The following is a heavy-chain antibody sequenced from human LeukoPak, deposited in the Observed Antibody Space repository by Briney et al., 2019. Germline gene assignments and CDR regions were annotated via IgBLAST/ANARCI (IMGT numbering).Heavy chain of an antibody. V-gene: IGHV4-34*01. CDR1: GGSFSGYY. CDR2: INHSGST. D-gene: IGHD3-9*01. J-gene: IGHJ6*02. Sequence: SETLSLTCAVYGGSFSGYYWSWIRQPPGKGLEWIGEINHSGSTNYNPSLKSRVTISVDTSKNQFSLKLGSVTAADTAVYYCARHRYADTFGMDVWGQGTAVTVSS. CDR3: ARHRYADTFGMDV.